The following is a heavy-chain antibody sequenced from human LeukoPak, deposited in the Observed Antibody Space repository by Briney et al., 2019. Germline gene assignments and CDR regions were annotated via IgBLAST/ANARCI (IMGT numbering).Heavy chain of an antibody. CDR3: AKDFNGGNCYIDY. Sequence: PGGSLRLSCAASGFTLTNYAMSWVRQAPGKGLEWVSGMSGRGVSTYYADSVKGRFTISSDNSKNTLYLQMNSLRAEDTAIYYCAKDFNGGNCYIDYWGQGTLVTVAS. V-gene: IGHV3-23*01. CDR2: MSGRGVST. D-gene: IGHD4-23*01. J-gene: IGHJ4*02. CDR1: GFTLTNYA.